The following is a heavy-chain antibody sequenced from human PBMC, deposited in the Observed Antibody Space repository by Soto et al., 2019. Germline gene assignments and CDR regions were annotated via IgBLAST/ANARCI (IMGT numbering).Heavy chain of an antibody. D-gene: IGHD5-18*01. J-gene: IGHJ6*02. Sequence: EVQLVESGGGLVQPGESLRLSCAASGFTFRSYWMHWVRQAPGKGLVWVSRINSDESSTNYADSVKGRFAISRDNAKNTLYLQMNSLRADDTAVYYCARDGYTYGYGAMDVWGQGTTVTFSS. CDR3: ARDGYTYGYGAMDV. V-gene: IGHV3-74*01. CDR1: GFTFRSYW. CDR2: INSDESST.